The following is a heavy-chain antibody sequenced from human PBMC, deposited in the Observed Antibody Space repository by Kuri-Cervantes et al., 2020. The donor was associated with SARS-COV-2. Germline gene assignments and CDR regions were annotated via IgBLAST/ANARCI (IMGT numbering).Heavy chain of an antibody. CDR2: MNPNSGNT. V-gene: IGHV1-8*02. J-gene: IGHJ6*03. CDR1: GYTFTSYG. Sequence: ASVKVSCKASGYTFTSYGISWVRQAPGQGLEWMGWMNPNSGNTGYAQKFQGRVTMTRNTSISTAYMELSSLRSEDTAVYYCARGPGAYYYMDVWGKGTTVTVSS. D-gene: IGHD3-10*01. CDR3: ARGPGAYYYMDV.